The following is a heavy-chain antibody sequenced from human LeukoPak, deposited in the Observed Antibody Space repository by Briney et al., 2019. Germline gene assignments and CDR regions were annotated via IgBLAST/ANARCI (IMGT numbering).Heavy chain of an antibody. V-gene: IGHV3-13*01. Sequence: GGSLRLSCAASGFTFSSHDMHWVRQAPGKGLEWVSAIGTAGDTYYPGSVKGRFTISRENAKNSLYLQMNSLRAGDTAVYYCARGVQQNWYFDLWGRGTLVTVSS. CDR3: ARGVQQNWYFDL. D-gene: IGHD1-1*01. CDR1: GFTFSSHD. J-gene: IGHJ2*01. CDR2: IGTAGDT.